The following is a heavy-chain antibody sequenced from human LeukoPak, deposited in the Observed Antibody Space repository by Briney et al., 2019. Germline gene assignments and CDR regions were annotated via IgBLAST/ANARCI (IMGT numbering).Heavy chain of an antibody. V-gene: IGHV3-23*01. J-gene: IGHJ4*02. CDR2: IDYDGGSG. CDR1: GFTLSSYE. D-gene: IGHD3-10*01. Sequence: GGSLRLSCTVSGFTLSSYEMSWIRQAPGKGLEWVSSIDYDGGSGHYADSVKGRFTISRDNSNNTLFLHLNSLRGEDTAVYYCAKGARGYFDYWGQGTLVTVSS. CDR3: AKGARGYFDY.